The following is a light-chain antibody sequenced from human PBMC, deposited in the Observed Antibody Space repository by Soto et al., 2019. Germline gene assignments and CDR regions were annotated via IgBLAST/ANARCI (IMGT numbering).Light chain of an antibody. CDR1: QSINTY. CDR3: QQLNSYPIT. V-gene: IGKV1-17*01. CDR2: AAS. J-gene: IGKJ5*01. Sequence: DIQMTQSPSTLSASVGDRVTITCRASQSINTYLSWYQQKPGKAPKLLIYAASTLQSGVPSRFSGSGSGTEFTLTISRLQPEDFATYYCQQLNSYPITFGQGTRLEIK.